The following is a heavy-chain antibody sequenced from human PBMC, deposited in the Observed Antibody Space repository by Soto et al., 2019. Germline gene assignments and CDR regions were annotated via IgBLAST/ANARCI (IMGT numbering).Heavy chain of an antibody. CDR2: ISGSGDST. V-gene: IGHV3-23*01. CDR1: GFTFNSYA. D-gene: IGHD6-25*01. Sequence: PGGSLRLSCAASGFTFNSYAMSWVRQAPGKGLEWVSAISGSGDSTSYAESVKGQFTISRDNSKNTLYLQMNSLRAYDTAVYYCARAGGLLLDYWGQGTLVTVSS. J-gene: IGHJ4*02. CDR3: ARAGGLLLDY.